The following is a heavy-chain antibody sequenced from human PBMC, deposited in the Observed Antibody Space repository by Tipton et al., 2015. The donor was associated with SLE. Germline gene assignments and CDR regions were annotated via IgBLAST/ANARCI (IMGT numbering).Heavy chain of an antibody. V-gene: IGHV4-34*01. D-gene: IGHD3-22*01. CDR2: INHSGST. CDR1: GGSFSGYY. CDR3: ARGGYYDSSGYYYDPRFDY. J-gene: IGHJ4*02. Sequence: TLSLTCAVYGGSFSGYYWGWIRQPPGKGLEWIGEINHSGSTNYNPSLKSRVTISVDTSRNQFSLKLSSVTAADTAVYYCARGGYYDSSGYYYDPRFDYWGQGTLVTVSS.